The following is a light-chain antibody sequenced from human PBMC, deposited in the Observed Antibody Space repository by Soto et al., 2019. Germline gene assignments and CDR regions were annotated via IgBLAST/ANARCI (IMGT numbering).Light chain of an antibody. CDR2: KGT. Sequence: QSVLAQPASVSWSPGDSITISFTGTSSYVWAYNSVSWYQQHPHRAQQVIIYKGTQRPSGVSNRFSGSTSGNAASLTISAIQADNEADYFCCYSAPESTYVFGTGTKVTVL. CDR3: CYSAPESTYV. CDR1: SSYVWAYNS. V-gene: IGLV2-23*01. J-gene: IGLJ1*01.